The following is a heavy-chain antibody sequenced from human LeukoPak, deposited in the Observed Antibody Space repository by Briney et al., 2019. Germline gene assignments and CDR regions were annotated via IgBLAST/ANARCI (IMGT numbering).Heavy chain of an antibody. D-gene: IGHD3-22*01. CDR3: ARERSVVVITTWSGWFDP. CDR2: IYTSGST. CDR1: GGSISSCY. V-gene: IGHV4-4*07. Sequence: SETLSLTCTVSGGSISSCYWSWIRQPAGKGLEWIGRIYTSGSTNYNPSLKSRVTMSVDTSKNQFSLKLSSVTAADTAVSYCARERSVVVITTWSGWFDPWGQGTLVTVSS. J-gene: IGHJ5*02.